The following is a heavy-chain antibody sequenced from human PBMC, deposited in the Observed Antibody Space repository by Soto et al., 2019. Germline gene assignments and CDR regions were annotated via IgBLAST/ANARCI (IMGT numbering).Heavy chain of an antibody. CDR3: VGGQSYFDY. CDR1: GFPFTTYG. D-gene: IGHD3-10*01. V-gene: IGHV3-30*03. J-gene: IGHJ4*02. CDR2: ISYDGSNK. Sequence: QVQLVESGGGVVQPGRSLRLSCAASGFPFTTYGMHWVREGPGKGLEWVAVISYDGSNKYSADSVQGRFTISRDNSKNTLYLQMNSLRTEDTALYYCVGGQSYFDYRGQGTLLTVSS.